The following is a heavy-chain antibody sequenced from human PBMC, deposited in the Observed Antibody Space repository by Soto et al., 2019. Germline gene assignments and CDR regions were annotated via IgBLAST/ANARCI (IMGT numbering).Heavy chain of an antibody. Sequence: EVQLVETGGGLIQPGGSLRLSCAASGFTVSSNYMSWVRQAPGKGLEWVSVIYSGGSTYYADSVKGRFTISRDNSKNTLYLQINSLRAEDTAVYYCASLSTGTTRVAFDIWGQGTMVTVSS. D-gene: IGHD1-7*01. CDR1: GFTVSSNY. V-gene: IGHV3-53*02. CDR3: ASLSTGTTRVAFDI. CDR2: IYSGGST. J-gene: IGHJ3*02.